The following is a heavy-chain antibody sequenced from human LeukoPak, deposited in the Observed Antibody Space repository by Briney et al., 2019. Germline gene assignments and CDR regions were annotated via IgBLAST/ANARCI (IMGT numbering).Heavy chain of an antibody. CDR1: GFTFSSYW. J-gene: IGHJ6*03. D-gene: IGHD4-23*01. CDR2: INQDGSEI. CDR3: ARAARPDYGGNGNYYRDV. V-gene: IGHV3-7*01. Sequence: PGGSLRLSCAASGFTFSSYWMSWVRQAPGKGLEWVANINQDGSEIYYVDSLKGRFTISRDNAKNSLYLQMNSLRAEDTAVYYCARAARPDYGGNGNYYRDVWGKGTTVPAPS.